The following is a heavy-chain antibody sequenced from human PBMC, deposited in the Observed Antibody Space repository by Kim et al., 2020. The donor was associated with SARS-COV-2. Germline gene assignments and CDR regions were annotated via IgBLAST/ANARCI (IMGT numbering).Heavy chain of an antibody. D-gene: IGHD6-13*01. Sequence: SETLSLTCTVSSDSISSYYWSWIRHLPGKGLEWIGYIYYGGSTNYNPSLDSRVTISWDTSKNQFSLELTSMTDADTAVYYCVRSEGRGSWHQFDFWGQG. J-gene: IGHJ5*01. CDR3: VRSEGRGSWHQFDF. CDR2: IYYGGST. CDR1: SDSISSYY. V-gene: IGHV4-59*01.